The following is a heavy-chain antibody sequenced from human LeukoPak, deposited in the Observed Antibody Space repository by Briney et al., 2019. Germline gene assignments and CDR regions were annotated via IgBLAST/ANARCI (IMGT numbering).Heavy chain of an antibody. CDR2: INPSDAST. Sequence: GASVKVSCKASGYTFTSYYIHWVRQAPGQGLEWMGIINPSDASTYYAQKFQGRVTMTRDTSTSTVYMELSSLRSEDTAVYYCARGGDGSYGMDVWGQGTTVTVSS. CDR1: GYTFTSYY. CDR3: ARGGDGSYGMDV. V-gene: IGHV1-46*01. J-gene: IGHJ6*02. D-gene: IGHD5-24*01.